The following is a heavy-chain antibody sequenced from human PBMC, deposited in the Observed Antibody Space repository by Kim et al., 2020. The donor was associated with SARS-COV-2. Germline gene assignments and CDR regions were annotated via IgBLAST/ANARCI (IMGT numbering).Heavy chain of an antibody. J-gene: IGHJ5*02. CDR3: ARGTFRQGSDH. Sequence: GGSLRLSCAASGFTFSSYSMNWVRQAPGKGLEWVSSISSSSSDIYYADSVKGRFTISRDNAENSLYLQLNSLGAEDTAIYYCARGTFRQGSDHWGQGTLVTVSS. CDR2: ISSSSSDI. CDR1: GFTFSSYS. V-gene: IGHV3-21*01.